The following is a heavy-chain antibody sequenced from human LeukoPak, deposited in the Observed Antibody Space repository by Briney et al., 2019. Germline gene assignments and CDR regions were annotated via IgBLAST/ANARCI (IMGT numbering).Heavy chain of an antibody. J-gene: IGHJ4*02. CDR1: GFTFSNYA. Sequence: GGSLRLSCAASGFTFSNYAMNWVGQAPGKGLEWVSGITGNGGYTYYADSVKGRFTISRDNSRSTLYLQINSPRAEDTAIYYCAKGTLQQFDYWGQGTLVTVSS. V-gene: IGHV3-23*01. D-gene: IGHD1-1*01. CDR2: ITGNGGYT. CDR3: AKGTLQQFDY.